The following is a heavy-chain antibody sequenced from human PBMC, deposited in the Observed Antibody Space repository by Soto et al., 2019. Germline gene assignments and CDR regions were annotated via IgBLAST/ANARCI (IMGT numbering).Heavy chain of an antibody. J-gene: IGHJ4*02. Sequence: QVQLQQWGAGLLKPSETLSLTCAVYGGSFSGYYLSWIRQPPGKGLEWIGEINHSGSTNYNPSLKSRVTISVDTSKNQFSLKLSSVTAADTAVYYCARTGIAAAGGEKIDYWGQGTLVSVSS. CDR2: INHSGST. CDR1: GGSFSGYY. D-gene: IGHD6-13*01. CDR3: ARTGIAAAGGEKIDY. V-gene: IGHV4-34*01.